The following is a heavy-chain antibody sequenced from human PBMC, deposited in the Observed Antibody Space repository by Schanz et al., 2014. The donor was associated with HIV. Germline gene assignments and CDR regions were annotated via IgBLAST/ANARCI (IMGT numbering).Heavy chain of an antibody. D-gene: IGHD5-18*01. V-gene: IGHV3-74*02. CDR1: GFTFSTYW. Sequence: VQLVESGGGVVQPGRSLRLACAASGFTFSTYWMHWVRQAPGKGLVWVSRINSDGSSTSYADSVKGRFTISRDNAKNSLYLQMNSLRFADTAVYYCVRGDTVFEYWGQGTLVTVS. CDR3: VRGDTVFEY. CDR2: INSDGSST. J-gene: IGHJ4*02.